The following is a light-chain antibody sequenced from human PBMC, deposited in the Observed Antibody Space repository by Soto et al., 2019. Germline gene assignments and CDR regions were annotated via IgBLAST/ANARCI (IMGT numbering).Light chain of an antibody. CDR2: KAS. J-gene: IGKJ2*01. CDR3: QQYNNWPPLYT. CDR1: QSISSW. Sequence: DIQMTQSPSTLSASVGDRVTITCRASQSISSWLAWYQQKPGKAPKLLIYKASNLESGVPSRFSGIGSGTEFTLTISSLQPDDFATYYCQQYNNWPPLYTFGPGTKLEIK. V-gene: IGKV1-5*03.